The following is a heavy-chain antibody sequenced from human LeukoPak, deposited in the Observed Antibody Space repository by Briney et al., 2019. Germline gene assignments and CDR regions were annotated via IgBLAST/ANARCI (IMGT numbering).Heavy chain of an antibody. J-gene: IGHJ4*02. CDR1: GESFRDFF. V-gene: IGHV4-34*01. CDR2: INDSGTT. D-gene: IGHD6-19*01. Sequence: SETLSLTCAVSGESFRDFFWTWVRQTPGKGLEWIGEINDSGTTNYNPSLKSRAIISIDTSKNQFFLRMTSVTAADTAVYYCSRRGRDRGWLPRSLDYWGQGIPVFVS. CDR3: SRRGRDRGWLPRSLDY.